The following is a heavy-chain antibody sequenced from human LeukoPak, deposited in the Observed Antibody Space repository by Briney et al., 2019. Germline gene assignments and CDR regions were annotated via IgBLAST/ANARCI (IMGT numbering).Heavy chain of an antibody. D-gene: IGHD6-6*01. Sequence: GGSLRLSCVASGFTFSNYGMHWVRQARGKGLEWVAFIRYDGSNKYYADSVKGRFTISRDNSKNTLYLQMNSLRAEDTAVFYCAKDWWSTSWNYYNMDVWGKGTTVTVSS. J-gene: IGHJ6*03. CDR3: AKDWWSTSWNYYNMDV. CDR2: IRYDGSNK. V-gene: IGHV3-30*02. CDR1: GFTFSNYG.